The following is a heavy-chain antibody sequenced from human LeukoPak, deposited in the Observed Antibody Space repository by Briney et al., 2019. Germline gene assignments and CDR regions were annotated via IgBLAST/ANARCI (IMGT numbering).Heavy chain of an antibody. CDR3: TTDGRNYDFWSGLAYYFDY. J-gene: IGHJ4*02. CDR1: GFTFSNAW. V-gene: IGHV3-15*01. Sequence: GGSLRLSCAASGFTFSNAWMSWVRQAPGKGLEWVGRIKSKTDGGTTGYAAPVKGRFTISRDDSKNTLYLQMNSLKTEDTAVYYCTTDGRNYDFWSGLAYYFDYWGQGTLVTASS. CDR2: IKSKTDGGTT. D-gene: IGHD3-3*01.